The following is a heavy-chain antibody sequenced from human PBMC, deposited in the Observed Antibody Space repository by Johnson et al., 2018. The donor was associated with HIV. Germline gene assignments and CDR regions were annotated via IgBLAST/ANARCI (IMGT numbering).Heavy chain of an antibody. CDR2: IRFDGSNK. CDR1: GFTFSSYG. V-gene: IGHV3-30*02. Sequence: QVQLVESGGGVVQPGRSLRLSCAASGFTFSSYGMHWVRQAPGKGLEWVAFIRFDGSNKYVADSVKGRFTISRDNSKNTVSLQMNSLRPEDTAVYYCAKVILFFAAFDLWGQGTMVTVSS. D-gene: IGHD3-3*01. CDR3: AKVILFFAAFDL. J-gene: IGHJ3*01.